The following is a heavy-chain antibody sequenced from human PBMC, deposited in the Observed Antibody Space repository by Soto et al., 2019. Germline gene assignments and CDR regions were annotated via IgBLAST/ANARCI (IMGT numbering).Heavy chain of an antibody. J-gene: IGHJ3*02. CDR1: GFTFGDYY. V-gene: IGHV3-11*06. D-gene: IGHD4-17*01. Sequence: GGSLRLSCAASGFTFGDYYMSWIRQAPGKGLEWVSYISSSSSYTYYVDSVKGRFTISRGNAKNSLYLQMNSLRAEDTAVYYSARDLSGDYDDVFDIWGQGKMVTVSS. CDR2: ISSSSSYT. CDR3: ARDLSGDYDDVFDI.